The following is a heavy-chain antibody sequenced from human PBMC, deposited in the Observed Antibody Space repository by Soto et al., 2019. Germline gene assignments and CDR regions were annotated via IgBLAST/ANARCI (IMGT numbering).Heavy chain of an antibody. CDR1: GYTLTELS. J-gene: IGHJ6*03. CDR2: FDPEDGET. V-gene: IGHV1-24*01. Sequence: GASVKVSCKFSGYTLTELSMHWVRQAPGKGLEWMGGFDPEDGETIYAQKFQGRVTMTEDTSTDTAYMELSSLRSEDTAVYYCATSSYEGGYYYYMDVWGKGTTVTVSS. D-gene: IGHD3-3*01. CDR3: ATSSYEGGYYYYMDV.